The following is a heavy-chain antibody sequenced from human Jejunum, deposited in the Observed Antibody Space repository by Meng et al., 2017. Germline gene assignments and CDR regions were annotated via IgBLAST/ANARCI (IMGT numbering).Heavy chain of an antibody. CDR1: GFTLTNYA. Sequence: GESLKISCTTSGFTLTNYAMNWVRQAPGRGLEWVAGISASGVHTFYADSVKGRFTISRDDSSDTVYLQLKDLRAEDAALYYCAKRQGQYYYHYGMDVWGRGNMVTVSS. J-gene: IGHJ6*02. V-gene: IGHV3-23*01. CDR2: ISASGVHT. CDR3: AKRQGQYYYHYGMDV.